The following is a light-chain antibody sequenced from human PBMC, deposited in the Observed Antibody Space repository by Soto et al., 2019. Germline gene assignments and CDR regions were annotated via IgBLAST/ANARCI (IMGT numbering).Light chain of an antibody. Sequence: SVLTQPPSVSGAPGQRVTISCTGSSSSIGANYDVHWYQHRPGTAPKLLIFGNNNRPSGVPDRFSGSKSGTSASLAITGLQAEDEGDYYCQSYDSTLSARYVFGTGTKLTVL. CDR3: QSYDSTLSARYV. V-gene: IGLV1-40*01. J-gene: IGLJ1*01. CDR1: SSSIGANYD. CDR2: GNN.